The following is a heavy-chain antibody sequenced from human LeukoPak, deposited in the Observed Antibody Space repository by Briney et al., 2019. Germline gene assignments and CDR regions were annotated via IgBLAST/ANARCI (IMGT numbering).Heavy chain of an antibody. J-gene: IGHJ4*02. CDR3: ARVGIHYYDSSGYWDLDY. Sequence: ASVKVSCTASGYTFTEYYMHWVRQAPGQGLAWMGWINPSSGGTNYAQKFQGRVTVTRDTSISTAYMDLSRLRSDDTAVYYCARVGIHYYDSSGYWDLDYWGQGTLVTVSS. V-gene: IGHV1-2*02. CDR2: INPSSGGT. D-gene: IGHD3-22*01. CDR1: GYTFTEYY.